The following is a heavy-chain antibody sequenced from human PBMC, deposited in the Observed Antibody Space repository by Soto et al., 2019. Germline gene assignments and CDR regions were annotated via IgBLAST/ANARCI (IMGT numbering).Heavy chain of an antibody. Sequence: SVKVSCKDSGGTLSSYAISWVRQAPGQGLEWMGGIIPIFGTANYAQKFQGRVTITADESTSTAYMELSSLRSEDTAVYYCARGEGALINIFDYWGQGTLVTVS. V-gene: IGHV1-69*13. CDR1: GGTLSSYA. CDR3: ARGEGALINIFDY. J-gene: IGHJ4*02. CDR2: IIPIFGTA.